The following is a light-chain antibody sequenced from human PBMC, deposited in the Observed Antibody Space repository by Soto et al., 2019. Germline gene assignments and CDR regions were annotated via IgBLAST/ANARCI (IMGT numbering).Light chain of an antibody. J-gene: IGKJ1*01. Sequence: IVMTQSPANLSVSPGERATLSCRASQNIYSNVAWYQQRPGQAPRLLIYRASTRATGIPARFSGSGSGTEFTLTISSLQSEDFTVYSCLQYHNLWAFGQGTKVDIK. V-gene: IGKV3-15*01. CDR1: QNIYSN. CDR3: LQYHNLWA. CDR2: RAS.